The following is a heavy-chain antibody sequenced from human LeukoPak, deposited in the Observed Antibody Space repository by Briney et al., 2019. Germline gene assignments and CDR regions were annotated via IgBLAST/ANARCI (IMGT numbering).Heavy chain of an antibody. CDR1: GFSFSSHT. Sequence: GGSPRLSCAASGFSFSSHTMNWVRQAPGKGLEWLSYISSGGSAKYYADSVKGRFTISRDNAENSLYLQMNSLRDEDTAIYYCARLVAPRYFDYWGQGTLVTASS. D-gene: IGHD5-12*01. CDR3: ARLVAPRYFDY. CDR2: ISSGGSAK. V-gene: IGHV3-48*02. J-gene: IGHJ4*02.